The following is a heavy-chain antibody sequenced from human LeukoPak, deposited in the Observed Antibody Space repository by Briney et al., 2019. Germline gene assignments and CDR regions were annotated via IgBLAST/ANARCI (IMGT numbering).Heavy chain of an antibody. CDR2: ISSDGSRT. J-gene: IGHJ4*02. CDR1: GFTFSNYA. V-gene: IGHV3-64*01. D-gene: IGHD3-22*01. Sequence: PGGSLRLSCAASGFTFSNYAMHWVRQAPGKGLDYVSSISSDGSRTYYANSVKGRFTISRDNSKNTLYLQMGSLRAEDMAVYYCANLYDSSGYPDYWGQGTLVTVSS. CDR3: ANLYDSSGYPDY.